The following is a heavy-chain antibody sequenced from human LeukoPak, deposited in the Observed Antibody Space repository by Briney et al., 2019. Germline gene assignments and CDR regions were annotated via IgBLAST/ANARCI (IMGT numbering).Heavy chain of an antibody. CDR2: IYHSGST. V-gene: IGHV4-38-2*02. CDR3: ARVFGRYYYDSSGYYSFDY. D-gene: IGHD3-22*01. J-gene: IGHJ4*02. CDR1: GYSISSGYY. Sequence: PSETLSLTCTVSGYSISSGYYWGRIRQPPGKGLEWIGSIYHSGSTYYNPSLKSRVTISVDTSKNQFSLKLSSVTAADTAVYYCARVFGRYYYDSSGYYSFDYWGQGTLVTVSS.